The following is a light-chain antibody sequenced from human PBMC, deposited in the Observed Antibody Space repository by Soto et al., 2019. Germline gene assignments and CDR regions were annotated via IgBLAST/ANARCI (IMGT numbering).Light chain of an antibody. CDR1: QGISNY. CDR2: AAF. J-gene: IGKJ1*01. Sequence: DIQMTQSPSAMSASVGDRVTITCRASQGISNYLAWFQQKPGKVPKRLIYAAFSLQSVVPSRFSGSGSGTEFTLTITSLQPEDFATYSCQQSYRNTWTFGQGTKVDI. CDR3: QQSYRNTWT. V-gene: IGKV1-17*03.